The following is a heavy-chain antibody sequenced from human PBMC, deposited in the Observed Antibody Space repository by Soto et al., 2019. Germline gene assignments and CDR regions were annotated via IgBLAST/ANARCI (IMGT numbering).Heavy chain of an antibody. J-gene: IGHJ4*02. Sequence: QVQLRQSGPRLARPSGTLSLTCVVSGDSISSTHWWTWVRQTPGTGLEWIGEVYHTGSTKYNPSLKNRVTISLDKSNNQVSLNLKSLTAADTAVYYWATLPPRIVVTILPIPSWGQGTQVTVSS. CDR2: VYHTGST. CDR3: ATLPPRIVVTILPIPS. V-gene: IGHV4-4*02. D-gene: IGHD2-21*01. CDR1: GDSISSTHW.